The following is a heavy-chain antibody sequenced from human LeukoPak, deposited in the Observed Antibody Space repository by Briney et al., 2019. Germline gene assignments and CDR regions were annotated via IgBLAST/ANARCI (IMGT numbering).Heavy chain of an antibody. V-gene: IGHV5-51*01. Sequence: GESLKISCKGSGYSFTSYWIGWVRQMPGKGLEWMGIIYSGDSDTRYSPSFQGQVTISADKSISTAYLQWSSLKASDTAMYYCARGLGYCSSTSCYSLDYWGQGTLVTVSS. CDR1: GYSFTSYW. D-gene: IGHD2-2*01. CDR3: ARGLGYCSSTSCYSLDY. CDR2: IYSGDSDT. J-gene: IGHJ4*02.